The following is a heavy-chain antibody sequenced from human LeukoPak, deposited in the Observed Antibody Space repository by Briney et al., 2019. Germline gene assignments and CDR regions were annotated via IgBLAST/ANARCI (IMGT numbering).Heavy chain of an antibody. J-gene: IGHJ4*02. D-gene: IGHD3-9*01. V-gene: IGHV3-23*01. CDR1: GXTFSNHA. Sequence: GGSLRLSCAASGXTFSNHAMSWVRQAPGKGLEWVSTIIGSGGSTYYADSVKGRFTISRDNSKNTLYLQMNSLRAEDTAVYYCTKDDWVYWGQGTLVTVSS. CDR3: TKDDWVY. CDR2: IIGSGGST.